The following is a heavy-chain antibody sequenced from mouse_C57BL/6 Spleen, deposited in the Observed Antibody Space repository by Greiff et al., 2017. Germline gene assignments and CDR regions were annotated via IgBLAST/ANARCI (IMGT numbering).Heavy chain of an antibody. CDR3: AILRGRGFAY. CDR2: INYDGIST. D-gene: IGHD3-3*01. J-gene: IGHJ3*01. Sequence: EVMLVESEGGLVQPGSSMKLSCTASGFTFSDYYMAWVRQVPEKGLEWVANINYDGISTYYLDSLKSRFIISRDNAKNIIYLQMSSLKSEDTATYYCAILRGRGFAYWGQGTLVTVSA. V-gene: IGHV5-16*01. CDR1: GFTFSDYY.